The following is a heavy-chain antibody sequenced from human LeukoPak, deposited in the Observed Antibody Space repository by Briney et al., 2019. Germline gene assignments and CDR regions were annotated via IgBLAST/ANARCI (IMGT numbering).Heavy chain of an antibody. D-gene: IGHD3-9*01. CDR2: ISGSGGST. Sequence: GGSLRLSCAASGFTFSSYAMSWVRQAPGKGLEWVSAISGSGGSTYYADSVKGRFTISRDNSKNTLYLQMNSLRAEDTAVYYCAKMGWGDWLLREYYFDYWGQGTLVTVSS. CDR1: GFTFSSYA. CDR3: AKMGWGDWLLREYYFDY. V-gene: IGHV3-23*01. J-gene: IGHJ4*02.